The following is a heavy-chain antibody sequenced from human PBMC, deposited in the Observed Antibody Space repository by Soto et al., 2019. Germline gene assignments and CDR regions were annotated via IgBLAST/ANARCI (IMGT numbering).Heavy chain of an antibody. CDR1: GFTFSNAW. CDR2: IKSKTDGGKT. J-gene: IGHJ6*02. V-gene: IGHV3-15*07. D-gene: IGHD6-6*01. Sequence: GGSLRLSCAASGFTFSNAWMNWVRQAPGKGLEWVGRIKSKTDGGKTDYAAPVKGRFTISIDDSKNTLYLQMNSLKTEDTAVYYCTTPTQTQLVNSYYYYGMDVWGQGTTVTVSS. CDR3: TTPTQTQLVNSYYYYGMDV.